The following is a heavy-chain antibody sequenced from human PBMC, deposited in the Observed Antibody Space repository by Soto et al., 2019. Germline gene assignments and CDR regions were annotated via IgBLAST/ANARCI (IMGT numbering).Heavy chain of an antibody. Sequence: PGESLKISCKGSGYSFSNYWIGWVRQMPGIGLEWMGIIYPDDSDIRYSPSFQDQVTISADKSISTAYLQWSSLKASNTAIYYFARSGSGYDYSRTHYGMDVWGQGTTVTVSS. V-gene: IGHV5-51*01. CDR1: GYSFSNYW. D-gene: IGHD5-12*01. CDR3: ARSGSGYDYSRTHYGMDV. CDR2: IYPDDSDI. J-gene: IGHJ6*02.